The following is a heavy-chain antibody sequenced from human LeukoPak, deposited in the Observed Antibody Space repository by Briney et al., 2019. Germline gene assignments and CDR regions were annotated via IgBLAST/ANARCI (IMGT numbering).Heavy chain of an antibody. J-gene: IGHJ6*02. D-gene: IGHD3-3*01. CDR2: IWYDGSNK. Sequence: PGGSLSLSCAASGFTFSSYGMHWVRQAPGKGLEWVTVIWYDGSNKYYADSVKGRFTISRDNSKNTLYLQMNSLRAEDTAVYYCARTVGNYDFWSGYYDYGMDVWGQGTTVTVSS. CDR1: GFTFSSYG. V-gene: IGHV3-33*01. CDR3: ARTVGNYDFWSGYYDYGMDV.